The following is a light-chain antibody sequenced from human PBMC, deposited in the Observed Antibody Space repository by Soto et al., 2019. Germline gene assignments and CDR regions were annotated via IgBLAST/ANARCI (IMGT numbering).Light chain of an antibody. CDR3: QQYGDSPFA. J-gene: IGKJ3*01. CDR1: QSIYINS. Sequence: EIVLTQSPGTLSLSPGERATLSCRASQSIYINSLAWYQHKRGQAPRLLIYAATVRATAVPGRFNGSGSGTDFALTISRPEPEDSAMYYCQQYGDSPFAFGPGTKLDVK. V-gene: IGKV3-20*01. CDR2: AAT.